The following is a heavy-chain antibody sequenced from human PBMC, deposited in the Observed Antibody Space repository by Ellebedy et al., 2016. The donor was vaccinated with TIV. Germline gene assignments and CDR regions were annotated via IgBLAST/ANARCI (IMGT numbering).Heavy chain of an antibody. CDR2: ASSDSDYI. V-gene: IGHV3-21*01. CDR3: ARSGGLGSYISPGGMDV. J-gene: IGHJ6*02. CDR1: GFTFSRYN. D-gene: IGHD3-10*01. Sequence: PGGSLRLSCAASGFTFSRYNMNWVRQAPGKGLEWVSSASSDSDYIFYADSVKGRFTISRDNAKNSLFLQMNSLRVEDTAVYYCARSGGLGSYISPGGMDVWGQGTTVTVSS.